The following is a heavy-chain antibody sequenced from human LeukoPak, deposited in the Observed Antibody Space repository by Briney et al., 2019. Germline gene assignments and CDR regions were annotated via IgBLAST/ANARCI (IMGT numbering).Heavy chain of an antibody. CDR1: GFTFDDYA. V-gene: IGHV3-43D*04. CDR3: AKDTPSEGMDV. CDR2: ISWDGGST. J-gene: IGHJ6*04. Sequence: GGSLRLSCAASGFTFDDYAMHWVRHAPGKGLEWVSLISWDGGSTYYADSVKGRFTISRDNSKNSLYLQMNSLRAEDTALYYCAKDTPSEGMDVWGKGTTVTVSS.